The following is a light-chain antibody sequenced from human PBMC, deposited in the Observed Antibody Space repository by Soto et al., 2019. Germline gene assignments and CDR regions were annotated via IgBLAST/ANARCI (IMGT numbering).Light chain of an antibody. J-gene: IGKJ4*01. Sequence: EIVLTQSPGTLSLSPGDRATLSCRASQSVSRSYLAWYQQKPGQAPRLLIYGASTRATGIPDRFSGSGSGTHFTLTISRLEPEDFAVYFCQQRAGWPPTFGGGTKVEIK. CDR2: GAS. CDR3: QQRAGWPPT. CDR1: QSVSRSY. V-gene: IGKV3-20*01.